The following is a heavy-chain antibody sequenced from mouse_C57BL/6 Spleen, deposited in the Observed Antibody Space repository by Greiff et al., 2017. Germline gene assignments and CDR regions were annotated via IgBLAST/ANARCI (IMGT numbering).Heavy chain of an antibody. CDR1: GYTFTSYW. J-gene: IGHJ3*01. Sequence: QVQLQQPGAELVKPGASVKLSCKASGYTFTSYWMHWVKQRPGQGLEWIGMIHPNSGSTNYNAKFKSKATLTVDKSSSTAYMQLSSLTSEDSAVYYCARAYYSNFFAYWGQGTLVTVSA. CDR2: IHPNSGST. V-gene: IGHV1-64*01. D-gene: IGHD2-5*01. CDR3: ARAYYSNFFAY.